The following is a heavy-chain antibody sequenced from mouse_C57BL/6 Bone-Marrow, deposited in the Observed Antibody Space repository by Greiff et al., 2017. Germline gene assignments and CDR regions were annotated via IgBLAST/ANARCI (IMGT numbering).Heavy chain of an antibody. D-gene: IGHD1-1*01. Sequence: QVQLQQSGTELVKPGASVKLSCKASGYTFTSYWMHWVKQRPGQGLEWIGNINPSNGGTNYNEKFKSKASLTVDKSSSTASMRLSGLTSEDSSVYYCARGYYYGSSYGWFAYWGQGTLVTVSA. V-gene: IGHV1-53*01. CDR1: GYTFTSYW. CDR3: ARGYYYGSSYGWFAY. J-gene: IGHJ3*01. CDR2: INPSNGGT.